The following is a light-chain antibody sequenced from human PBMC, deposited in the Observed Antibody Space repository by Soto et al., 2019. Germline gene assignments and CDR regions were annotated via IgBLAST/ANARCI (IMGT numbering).Light chain of an antibody. CDR2: DAS. Sequence: DIQMTQSPSTLSASVGDRVTITCRASQSISSWLAWYQQKPGKAPKLLLYDASSLESGVPSRLSGSGSGTEFTLTISSLQPDDFATYYCQQYNRYSDFGGGTKVEIK. J-gene: IGKJ4*01. V-gene: IGKV1-5*01. CDR3: QQYNRYSD. CDR1: QSISSW.